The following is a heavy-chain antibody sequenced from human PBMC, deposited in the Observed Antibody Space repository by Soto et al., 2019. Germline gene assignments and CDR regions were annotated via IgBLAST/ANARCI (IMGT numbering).Heavy chain of an antibody. Sequence: SETLSLTCAVYGGSFSDFYWAWIRQPPAKGLEWIGEINHSGSTNYNPSLESRLTISVDTSKNQFSLNLNSVTPADTAVYYCARVFGYNAEFAFDPWGQGTLVTVSS. CDR2: INHSGST. CDR1: GGSFSDFY. D-gene: IGHD5-12*01. J-gene: IGHJ5*02. V-gene: IGHV4-34*01. CDR3: ARVFGYNAEFAFDP.